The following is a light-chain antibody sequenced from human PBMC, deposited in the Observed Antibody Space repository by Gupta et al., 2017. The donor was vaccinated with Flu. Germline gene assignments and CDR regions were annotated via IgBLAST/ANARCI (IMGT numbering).Light chain of an antibody. Sequence: EIVSTHSPATLFFFQVERATLSCRARQSGVTYLGWYKKKPGQAPRLLIYGASNTAKGIKARFSGSGGGTDVTVTIISREPEDVEVYYCQQRNNGHPSIIFGQGTKLEVK. J-gene: IGKJ2*01. CDR1: QSGVTY. V-gene: IGKV3-11*01. CDR2: GAS. CDR3: QQRNNGHPSII.